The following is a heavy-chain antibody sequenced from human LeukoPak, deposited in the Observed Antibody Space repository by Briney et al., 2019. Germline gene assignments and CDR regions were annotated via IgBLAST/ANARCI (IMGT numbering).Heavy chain of an antibody. V-gene: IGHV3-30*04. CDR2: ISYDGSNK. CDR3: ARGPEGLLWFGELGP. D-gene: IGHD3-10*01. Sequence: GRSLRLSCAASGFTFSSYAMHWVRQAPGKGLEWVAVISYDGSNKYYADSVKGRFTISRDNSKNTLYLQMNSLRAEDTAVYYCARGPEGLLWFGELGPWGQGTLVTVSS. J-gene: IGHJ5*02. CDR1: GFTFSSYA.